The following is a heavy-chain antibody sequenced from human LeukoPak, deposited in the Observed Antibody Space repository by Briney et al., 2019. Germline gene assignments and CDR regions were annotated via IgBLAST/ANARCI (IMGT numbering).Heavy chain of an antibody. J-gene: IGHJ6*03. V-gene: IGHV5-51*01. CDR2: IYPGDSDT. CDR3: ARQVWGADYGDYPYNMDV. D-gene: IGHD4-17*01. Sequence: GESLKISCQGSGYNFSTYYIAWVRQMPGKGLQWMGIIYPGDSDTRYSPSFQGQVTISADKSISTAYLQWSSLKASDTAIYYCARQVWGADYGDYPYNMDVWGKGTTVTVSS. CDR1: GYNFSTYY.